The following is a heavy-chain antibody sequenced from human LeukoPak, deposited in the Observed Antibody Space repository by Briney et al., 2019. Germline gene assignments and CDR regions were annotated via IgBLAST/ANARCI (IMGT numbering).Heavy chain of an antibody. Sequence: ASVKVSCKASGYTFTRYGISWVRQAPGQGLEWMGWISAYNGNTNYAQKLQGRVTMTTDTSTSTAYMELRSLRSDDTAVYYCARDKMYYYDSSGYNLGYWGQGTLVTVSS. CDR3: ARDKMYYYDSSGYNLGY. CDR1: GYTFTRYG. V-gene: IGHV1-18*01. J-gene: IGHJ4*02. D-gene: IGHD3-22*01. CDR2: ISAYNGNT.